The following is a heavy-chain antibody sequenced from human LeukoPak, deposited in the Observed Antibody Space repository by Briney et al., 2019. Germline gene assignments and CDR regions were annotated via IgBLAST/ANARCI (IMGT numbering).Heavy chain of an antibody. V-gene: IGHV1-18*01. Sequence: GASVKVSCKASGYTFTSYGISWVRQAPGQGLEWMGWISAYNGNTNYAQKLQGRVTMTTDTSTSTAYMELRSLRSDDTAVYYCASWHGFCSSTSCYDAFGIWGQGTMVTVSS. CDR2: ISAYNGNT. CDR3: ASWHGFCSSTSCYDAFGI. CDR1: GYTFTSYG. D-gene: IGHD2-2*01. J-gene: IGHJ3*02.